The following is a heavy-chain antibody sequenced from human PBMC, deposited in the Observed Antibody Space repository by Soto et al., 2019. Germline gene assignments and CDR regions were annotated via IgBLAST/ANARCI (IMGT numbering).Heavy chain of an antibody. J-gene: IGHJ4*02. Sequence: EVQLLESGGNLVQPGGSLRLSCAASGFTFSNCAMSWVRQAPGKGLEWVSVISGSGDSTYYADSVKGRFTISRDNSKNTLYLQMNSLRAEDTAVYYCAKRTSGWYFDYWGQGTLVTVSS. CDR1: GFTFSNCA. CDR2: ISGSGDST. V-gene: IGHV3-23*01. CDR3: AKRTSGWYFDY. D-gene: IGHD6-19*01.